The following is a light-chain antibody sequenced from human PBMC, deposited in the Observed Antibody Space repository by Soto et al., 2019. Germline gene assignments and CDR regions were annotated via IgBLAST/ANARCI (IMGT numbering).Light chain of an antibody. CDR3: SPYTGSSTSYV. J-gene: IGLJ1*01. Sequence: QSVLTQPASVSGSPGQSITISCIGTSIDFGSYNYVSWYQHHPGKAPKLVISEVSNRPSGVSYRFSGSKSGNPASLTISGPQAEDEADYYCSPYTGSSTSYVFXSGTKVTVL. CDR1: SIDFGSYNY. CDR2: EVS. V-gene: IGLV2-14*01.